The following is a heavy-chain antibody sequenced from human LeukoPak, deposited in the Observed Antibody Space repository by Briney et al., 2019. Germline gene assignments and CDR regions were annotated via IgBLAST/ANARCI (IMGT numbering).Heavy chain of an antibody. D-gene: IGHD2-15*01. J-gene: IGHJ4*02. CDR3: ARHVADCSGGSCGQFDY. V-gene: IGHV4-59*08. CDR2: IYYSGST. Sequence: SETLSLTCTVSGGSISSCYWSWIRQPPGKGLEWIGYIYYSGSTNYNPSLKSRVTISVDTSKNQFSLKLSSVTAADTAVYYCARHVADCSGGSCGQFDYWGQGTLVTVSS. CDR1: GGSISSCY.